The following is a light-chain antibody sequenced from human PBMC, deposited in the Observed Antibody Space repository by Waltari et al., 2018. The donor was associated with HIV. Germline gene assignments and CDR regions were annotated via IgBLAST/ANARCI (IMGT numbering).Light chain of an antibody. J-gene: IGLJ2*01. CDR2: GNI. V-gene: IGLV1-40*01. CDR1: SSNIGAGYA. Sequence: QSVLTQPPSVSAAPGQRVTISCTGSSSNIGAGYAVHWYQQLPGTAPKLLINGNINRPSGVSDRFSDFKSGTSASLAITGLQTEDEADYYCQSYDVSLSGSIFGGGTKLTVL. CDR3: QSYDVSLSGSI.